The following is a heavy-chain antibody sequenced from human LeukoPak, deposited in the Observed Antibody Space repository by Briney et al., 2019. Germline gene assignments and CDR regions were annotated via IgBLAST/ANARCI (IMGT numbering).Heavy chain of an antibody. Sequence: PGGSLRLSCGASGFTFSSYWMHWVRQAPGKGLVWVSRINSDGSSTSYADSVKGRFTISRDNAKNTLYLQMNSLRAEDTAVYYCARDPGRRDGYKGGFDYWGQGTLVTVSS. V-gene: IGHV3-74*01. CDR1: GFTFSSYW. CDR3: ARDPGRRDGYKGGFDY. D-gene: IGHD5-24*01. CDR2: INSDGSST. J-gene: IGHJ4*02.